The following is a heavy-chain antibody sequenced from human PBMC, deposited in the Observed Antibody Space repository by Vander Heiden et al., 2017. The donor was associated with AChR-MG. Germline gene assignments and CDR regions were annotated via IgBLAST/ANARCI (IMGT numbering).Heavy chain of an antibody. CDR2: ISYDGSNK. Sequence: QVQLVESGGGVVQPGRSLSLSCAASGFTFLSYARHWVRQAPGKGLEWVAVISYDGSNKYYADSVKGRFTIPRDNSKNTLYLQMNSLRAEDTAVYYCARDGGSGSYRRYYGMDVWGQGTTVTVSS. J-gene: IGHJ6*02. V-gene: IGHV3-30-3*01. CDR3: ARDGGSGSYRRYYGMDV. D-gene: IGHD1-26*01. CDR1: GFTFLSYA.